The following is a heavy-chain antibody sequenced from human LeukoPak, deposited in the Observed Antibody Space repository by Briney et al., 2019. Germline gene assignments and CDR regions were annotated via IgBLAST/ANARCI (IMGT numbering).Heavy chain of an antibody. CDR1: GGSISNYY. CDR2: IYYSGST. Sequence: PSETLPFTCTVSGGSISNYYWSWVRQSPGMGLEWIGYIYYSGSTNYNPSLQSRVTISVDTSKNQISLNLSSVTAADTAVYYCARHTRSWFGPWGQGTLVTVSS. V-gene: IGHV4-59*08. J-gene: IGHJ5*02. CDR3: ARHTRSWFGP.